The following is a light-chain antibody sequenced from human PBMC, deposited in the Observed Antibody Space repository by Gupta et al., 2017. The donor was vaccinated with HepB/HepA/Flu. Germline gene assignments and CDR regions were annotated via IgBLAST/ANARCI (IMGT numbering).Light chain of an antibody. CDR1: SGHSSYI. V-gene: IGLV4-60*03. J-gene: IGLJ2*01. CDR2: LEGSGSY. CDR3: ETWDSNIHVV. Sequence: QPVLTQSSSAPASLGTSVKLTCTLSSGHSSYIIAWHQQQPGKAPRYLMKLEGSGSYNKGSGVPDRFSGSSSGADRYLTISNLQSEDEADYYCETWDSNIHVVFGGGTKLTVL.